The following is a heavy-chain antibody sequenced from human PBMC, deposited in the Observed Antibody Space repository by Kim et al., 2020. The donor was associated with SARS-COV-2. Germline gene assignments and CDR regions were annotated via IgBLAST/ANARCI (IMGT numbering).Heavy chain of an antibody. Sequence: GGSLRLSCAASGFTFSDYYMSWIRQAPGKGLEWVSYISSSSSYTNYADSVKGRFTISRDNAKNSLYLQMNSLRAEDTAVYYCARLHTPRLRVQGAFDIWGQGTMVTVSS. D-gene: IGHD2-2*02. CDR1: GFTFSDYY. CDR3: ARLHTPRLRVQGAFDI. CDR2: ISSSSSYT. J-gene: IGHJ3*02. V-gene: IGHV3-11*03.